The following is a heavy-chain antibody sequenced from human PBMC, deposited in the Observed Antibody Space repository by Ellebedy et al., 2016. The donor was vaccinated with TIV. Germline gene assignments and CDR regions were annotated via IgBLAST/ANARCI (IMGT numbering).Heavy chain of an antibody. CDR3: ARDRASGTYPNWFDP. CDR2: LSGSGGTT. Sequence: ETLSLTCAGSGFSFSNYAMHWVRQAPGEGLEWVSGLSGSGGTTHYADSVKGRLTISRDNSKNILYLQMTGLRAADTATYFCARDRASGTYPNWFDPWGRGTLVSVSS. D-gene: IGHD1-26*01. V-gene: IGHV3-23*01. J-gene: IGHJ5*02. CDR1: GFSFSNYA.